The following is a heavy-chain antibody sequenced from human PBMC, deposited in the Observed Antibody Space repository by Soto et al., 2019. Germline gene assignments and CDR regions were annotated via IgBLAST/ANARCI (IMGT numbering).Heavy chain of an antibody. CDR1: GGSINSGGYY. V-gene: IGHV4-31*03. J-gene: IGHJ4*02. Sequence: QVQLRESGPGLVKPSQTMSLTCTVSGGSINSGGYYWNWIRQHPGKGLEWIGYMYYSGSTYYNPCLRSRVIISADTSENHFSLKLSSVTAADTAVYFCARGYRQSGYSSSWVFDYSGQGTLVNVSS. CDR2: MYYSGST. CDR3: ARGYRQSGYSSSWVFDY. D-gene: IGHD6-13*01.